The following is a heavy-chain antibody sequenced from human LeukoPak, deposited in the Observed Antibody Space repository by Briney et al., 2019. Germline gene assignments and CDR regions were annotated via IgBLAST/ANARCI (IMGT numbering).Heavy chain of an antibody. CDR2: INWNGGST. CDR1: GFPFDDYG. CDR3: ARDLGEYSSSWFDY. D-gene: IGHD6-13*01. Sequence: GSLSLSCAASGFPFDDYGMSWVRQAPGKGLEWVSGINWNGGSTGYADSVKGRFTISRDNAKNSLYLQMNSLRAEDTALYYCARDLGEYSSSWFDYWGQGTLVTVSS. J-gene: IGHJ4*02. V-gene: IGHV3-20*04.